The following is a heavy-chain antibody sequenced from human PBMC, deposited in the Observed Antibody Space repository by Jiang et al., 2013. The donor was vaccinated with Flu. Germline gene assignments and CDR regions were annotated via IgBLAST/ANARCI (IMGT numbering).Heavy chain of an antibody. D-gene: IGHD2/OR15-2a*01. V-gene: IGHV3-48*01. CDR1: GFTFSSYS. CDR3: AREEYHEKGRRGFDY. CDR2: ISGSDNTI. J-gene: IGHJ4*02. Sequence: VQLVESGGGLVQPGGSLRLSCAASGFTFSSYSMDRVRQAPGKGLEWVSYISGSDNTIYYADSVRGRFTISRDNAKNSLYLQMNSLRAEDTAVYYCAREEYHEKGRRGFDYWGQGTLITVSS.